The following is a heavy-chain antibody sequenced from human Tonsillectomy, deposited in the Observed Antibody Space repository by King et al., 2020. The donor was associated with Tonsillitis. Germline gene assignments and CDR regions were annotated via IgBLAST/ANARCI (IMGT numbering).Heavy chain of an antibody. CDR2: ISWNSGSI. V-gene: IGHV3-9*01. D-gene: IGHD2-8*01. J-gene: IGHJ4*02. CDR1: GFTFDDYA. Sequence: VQLVESGGGLVQPGRSLRLSCVASGFTFDDYAMHWVRQAPGKGLEWVSGISWNSGSITYADSVRGRFTISRDNAKNSLYVQMNNLRAEDTAFYYCANTKRDYSDRTHYGALDDWGQGTLVTVSS. CDR3: ANTKRDYSDRTHYGALDD.